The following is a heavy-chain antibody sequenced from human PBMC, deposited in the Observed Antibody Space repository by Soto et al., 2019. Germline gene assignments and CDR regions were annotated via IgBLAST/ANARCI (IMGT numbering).Heavy chain of an antibody. Sequence: QVQLVESGGGVVQPGRSLRLSCAASGFTFSSYAMHWVRQAPGKGLEWVAVISYDGSNKYYADSVKGRFTISRDNSKNKLYQQMNSLRDEDTAVYYCAAHDGIARIVYFDYWGQGTLVTVSS. V-gene: IGHV3-30-3*01. CDR3: AAHDGIARIVYFDY. CDR1: GFTFSSYA. CDR2: ISYDGSNK. D-gene: IGHD2-21*01. J-gene: IGHJ4*02.